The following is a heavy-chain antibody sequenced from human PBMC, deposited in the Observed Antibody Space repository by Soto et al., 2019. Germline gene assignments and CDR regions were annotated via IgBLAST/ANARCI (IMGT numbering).Heavy chain of an antibody. V-gene: IGHV4-31*02. CDR2: IYYSGDT. J-gene: IGHJ4*02. D-gene: IGHD5-18*01. CDR3: ARSSYGLYYFDY. Sequence: WTWLRQHPGTGLEWIGYIYYSGDTYYNPSLKSRVTISVDTSKNQFSLKLSSVTAADTAVYYCARSSYGLYYFDYWGQGTLVTVSS.